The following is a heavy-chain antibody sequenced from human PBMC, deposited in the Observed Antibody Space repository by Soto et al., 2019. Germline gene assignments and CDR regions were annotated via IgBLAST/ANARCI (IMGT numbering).Heavy chain of an antibody. CDR3: ARTSLLFSGVVAALDAFDF. CDR1: GFTSSSYS. V-gene: IGHV3-48*01. CDR2: ISSSSSTI. Sequence: GGSLRLSCAASGFTSSSYSMNWVRQAPGKGLEWVSYISSSSSTIYYADSVKGRFTISRDNAKNSLYLQMNSLRAEDTAVYYCARTSLLFSGVVAALDAFDFWGRGTMDTVSS. J-gene: IGHJ3*01. D-gene: IGHD2-15*01.